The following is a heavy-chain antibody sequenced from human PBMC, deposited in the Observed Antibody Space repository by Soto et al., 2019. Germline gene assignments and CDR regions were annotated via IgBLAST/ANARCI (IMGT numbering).Heavy chain of an antibody. CDR1: GFSLSTSGMR. CDR2: IDWDDDK. J-gene: IGHJ4*02. Sequence: SGPTLVNPTHTLTLTCTFSGFSLSTSGMRVSWIRQPPGKALEWLARIDWDDDKFYSTSLKTRLTISKDTSKNQVVLTMTNMDPVDTATYYCARTSYGSGSLLFDYWGQGTLVTVSS. CDR3: ARTSYGSGSLLFDY. V-gene: IGHV2-70*04. D-gene: IGHD3-10*01.